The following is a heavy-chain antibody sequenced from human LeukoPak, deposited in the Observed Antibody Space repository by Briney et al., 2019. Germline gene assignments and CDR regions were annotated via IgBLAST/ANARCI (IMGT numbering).Heavy chain of an antibody. Sequence: PGESLKISCKGSGYSFTSYWIVWVRQMPGKGLEWMGIFYPGDCDTRYSPSFQGQVTISADKSSSTAYLQWGSLKASDTAMYYCARPVWFGEEAFDYWGQGTLVTVSS. CDR3: ARPVWFGEEAFDY. CDR1: GYSFTSYW. CDR2: FYPGDCDT. J-gene: IGHJ4*02. V-gene: IGHV5-51*01. D-gene: IGHD3-10*01.